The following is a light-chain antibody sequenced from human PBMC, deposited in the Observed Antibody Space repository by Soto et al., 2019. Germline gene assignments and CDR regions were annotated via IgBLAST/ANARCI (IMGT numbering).Light chain of an antibody. J-gene: IGLJ2*01. CDR2: GNT. CDR1: SSNLGAGYD. CDR3: QSYDSRLRGV. V-gene: IGLV1-40*01. Sequence: QSVLTQPPSVSGAPXQRVTXXCSGSSSNLGAGYDVSWYQQLPGTAPKLLIYGNTNRPSGVPDRFSATKSGTSASLAITGLQAEDEADYYCQSYDSRLRGVFGGGTKLTVL.